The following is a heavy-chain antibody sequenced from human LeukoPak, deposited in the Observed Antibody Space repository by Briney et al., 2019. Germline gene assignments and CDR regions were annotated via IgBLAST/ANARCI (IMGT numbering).Heavy chain of an antibody. J-gene: IGHJ6*03. CDR1: GGTFSSYA. V-gene: IGHV1-18*01. CDR2: ISAYNGNT. CDR3: ARDPQVYMDV. Sequence: ASVKVSCKASGGTFSSYAISWVRQAPGQGLEWMGWISAYNGNTNYAQKLQGRVTMTTDTSTSTAYMELRSLRSDDTAVYYCARDPQVYMDVWGKGTTVTVSS.